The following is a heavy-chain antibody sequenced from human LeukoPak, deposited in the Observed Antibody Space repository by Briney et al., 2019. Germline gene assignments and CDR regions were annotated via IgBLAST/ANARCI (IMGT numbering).Heavy chain of an antibody. CDR1: GFTFSSYW. D-gene: IGHD2-15*01. CDR3: ARNKGWELPAELDS. Sequence: GGSLRLSCAASGFTFSSYWMSWVRQAPGKGLEWVANINQDGGEKYYVDSVKGRFTISRDDAKTSVYLQMNSLRAEDTASYYCARNKGWELPAELDSWGQGILVTVSS. J-gene: IGHJ4*02. CDR2: INQDGGEK. V-gene: IGHV3-7*01.